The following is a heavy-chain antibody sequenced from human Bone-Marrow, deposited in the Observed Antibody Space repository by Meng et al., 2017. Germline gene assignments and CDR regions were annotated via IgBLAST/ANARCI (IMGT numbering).Heavy chain of an antibody. Sequence: QVQLQESGPGLVKPSGTLSLTCAVSGGSISSSNWWRWVRQPPGKGLEWIGEIYHSGNTNYNPSLKSRVAMSVDKSKNQFSRRLSSVTAADTAVYYCARARSSSWSFDYWGQGTLVTVSS. CDR3: ARARSSSWSFDY. D-gene: IGHD6-13*01. V-gene: IGHV4-4*02. CDR1: GGSISSSNW. CDR2: IYHSGNT. J-gene: IGHJ4*02.